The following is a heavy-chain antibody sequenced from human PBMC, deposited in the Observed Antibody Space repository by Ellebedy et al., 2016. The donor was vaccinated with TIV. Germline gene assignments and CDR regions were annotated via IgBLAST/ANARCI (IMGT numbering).Heavy chain of an antibody. V-gene: IGHV1-3*01. J-gene: IGHJ5*02. CDR3: ARAFLLVVAATDNWFDP. CDR2: INAGNGNT. D-gene: IGHD2-15*01. Sequence: ASVKVSCKASGYTFTSYAMHWVRQAPGQRLEWMGWINAGNGNTKYSQKFQGRVTITRDTSASTAYMELSSLRSEDTAVYYCARAFLLVVAATDNWFDPWGQGPLVTLSS. CDR1: GYTFTSYA.